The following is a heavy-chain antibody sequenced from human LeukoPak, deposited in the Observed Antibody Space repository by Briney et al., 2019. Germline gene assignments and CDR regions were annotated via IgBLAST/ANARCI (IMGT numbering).Heavy chain of an antibody. J-gene: IGHJ4*02. CDR1: GGTFSSYT. CDR3: ARDFELGPDY. Sequence: SVKVSCXASGGTFSSYTISWVRLAPGQGLEWMGRIIPILGIANYAQKFQGRVTITADKSTSTAYMELSSLRSEDTAVYYCARDFELGPDYWGQGTLVTVSS. D-gene: IGHD7-27*01. CDR2: IIPILGIA. V-gene: IGHV1-69*04.